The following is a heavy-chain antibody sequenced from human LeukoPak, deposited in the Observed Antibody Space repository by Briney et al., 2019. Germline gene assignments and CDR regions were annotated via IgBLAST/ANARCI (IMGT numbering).Heavy chain of an antibody. V-gene: IGHV3-23*01. CDR3: AKGGWGTWNVDY. J-gene: IGHJ4*02. Sequence: PGGSLRLSCAASGFTFSSYAMSWVRQAPGKGLEWVSSSSGSGGSTYYADSVKGRFTISRDNSKNTLYLQMNSLRADDTAVYYCAKGGWGTWNVDYWGQGTLVTVSS. CDR2: SSGSGGST. CDR1: GFTFSSYA. D-gene: IGHD1-1*01.